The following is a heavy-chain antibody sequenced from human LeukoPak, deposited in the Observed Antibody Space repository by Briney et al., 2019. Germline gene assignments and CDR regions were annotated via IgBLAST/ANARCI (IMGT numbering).Heavy chain of an antibody. V-gene: IGHV4-34*01. CDR2: INHSGST. CDR1: GGSFSGYY. CDR3: ARGRYYGSSYYYYMDV. J-gene: IGHJ6*03. Sequence: SETLSLTCAVYGGSFSGYYWSWIRQPPGKGLEWIGEINHSGSTNYNPSLKSRVTISVDTSKNQFSLKLSSVTAADTAVYYCARGRYYGSSYYYYMDVWGKGTTVTVSS. D-gene: IGHD3-10*01.